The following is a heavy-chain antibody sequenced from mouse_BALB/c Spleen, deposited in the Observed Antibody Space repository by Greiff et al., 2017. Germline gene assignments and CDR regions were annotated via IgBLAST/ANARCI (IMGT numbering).Heavy chain of an antibody. CDR3: TRTANAPYAMDY. CDR1: GYTFTSYW. D-gene: IGHD1-2*01. CDR2: IYPSDSYT. Sequence: QVQLQQPGAELVRPGASVKLSCKASGYTFTSYWINWVKQRPGQGLEWIGNIYPSDSYTNYNQKFKDKATLTVDKSSSTAYMQLSSPTSEDSAVYYCTRTANAPYAMDYWGQGTSVTVSS. J-gene: IGHJ4*01. V-gene: IGHV1-69*02.